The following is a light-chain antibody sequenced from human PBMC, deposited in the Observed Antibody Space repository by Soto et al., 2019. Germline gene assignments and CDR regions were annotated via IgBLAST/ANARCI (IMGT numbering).Light chain of an antibody. CDR2: EVS. Sequence: QSALTQPASVSGSPGQSITISCTGTSSDVGGYNYVSWYQQHPGKAPKLMIYEVSNRPSGVSNRFSGSKSGNTASLTISGLQAEDEADDYCSSYTSSSTSPSHWVFGGGTKLTVL. J-gene: IGLJ3*02. CDR1: SSDVGGYNY. CDR3: SSYTSSSTSPSHWV. V-gene: IGLV2-14*01.